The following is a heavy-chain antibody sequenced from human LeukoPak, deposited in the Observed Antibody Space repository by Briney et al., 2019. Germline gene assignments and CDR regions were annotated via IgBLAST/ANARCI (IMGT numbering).Heavy chain of an antibody. CDR2: IIPIFGIA. J-gene: IGHJ6*01. V-gene: IGHV1-69*04. D-gene: IGHD6-25*01. CDR3: ARARAAPPSYYGMDV. Sequence: SVKVSCKASGCTFSSYAISWVRQAPGQGLEWMGRIIPIFGIANYAQKFQGRLTITADKSTSTAYMELSSLRSEDTAVYYCARARAAPPSYYGMDVWGQGTTVTVSS. CDR1: GCTFSSYA.